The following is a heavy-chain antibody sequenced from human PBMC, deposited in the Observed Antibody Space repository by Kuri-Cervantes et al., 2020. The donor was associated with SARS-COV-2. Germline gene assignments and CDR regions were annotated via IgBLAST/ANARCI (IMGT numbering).Heavy chain of an antibody. CDR3: ARPHLAPDSSGLTAKNPPLLGGAFDI. D-gene: IGHD3-22*01. CDR2: INPSGGST. Sequence: ASVKVSCKASGGTFSFYAISWVRQAPGQGLEWMGIINPSGGSTSYAQKFQGRVTMTRDTSTSTVYMELSSLRSEDTAVYYCARPHLAPDSSGLTAKNPPLLGGAFDIWGQGTMVTVSS. CDR1: GGTFSFYA. J-gene: IGHJ3*02. V-gene: IGHV1-46*01.